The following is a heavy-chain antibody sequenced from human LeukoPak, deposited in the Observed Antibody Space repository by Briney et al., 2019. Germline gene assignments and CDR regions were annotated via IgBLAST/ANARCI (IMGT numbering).Heavy chain of an antibody. D-gene: IGHD5-24*01. J-gene: IGHJ4*02. CDR2: VYYSGSA. Sequence: SETLSLTCTVSGGSISSSSNYWGWIRQSPGKGLEWIGSVYYSGSAYYNPSLKSRVSISVDTSKNQFSLKLRSVTAADTAVYYCASPMAWAHNRRDSDYWGLGTLVTVSS. CDR1: GGSISSSSNY. V-gene: IGHV4-39*07. CDR3: ASPMAWAHNRRDSDY.